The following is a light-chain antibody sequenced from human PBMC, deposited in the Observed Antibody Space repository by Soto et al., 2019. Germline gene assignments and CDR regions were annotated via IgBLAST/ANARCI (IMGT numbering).Light chain of an antibody. CDR2: GAS. CDR1: QSVSSSY. V-gene: IGKV3-20*01. Sequence: EIVLTQSPGTLSLSPGERATLSCRASQSVSSSYLAWYQQRPGQAPRPLIYGASSRATGIPDRFSGTGSGTDFTLTISRLEPEDFAVYYCQQSVSSPYTFGQGTKPEIK. J-gene: IGKJ2*01. CDR3: QQSVSSPYT.